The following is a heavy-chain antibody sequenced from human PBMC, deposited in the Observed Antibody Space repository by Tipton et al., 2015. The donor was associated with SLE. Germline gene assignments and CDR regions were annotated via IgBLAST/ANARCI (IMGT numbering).Heavy chain of an antibody. Sequence: TLSLTCTVSGGSISSHYWSWIRQPPGKGLEWIGYIYYSGSTNYNPPLKSRVTISVDTSKNQFSLKLSSVTAAATAVYYCARTVGDYGYFDLWGRGTLVTVSS. CDR3: ARTVGDYGYFDL. J-gene: IGHJ2*01. CDR2: IYYSGST. CDR1: GGSISSHY. D-gene: IGHD4-17*01. V-gene: IGHV4-59*08.